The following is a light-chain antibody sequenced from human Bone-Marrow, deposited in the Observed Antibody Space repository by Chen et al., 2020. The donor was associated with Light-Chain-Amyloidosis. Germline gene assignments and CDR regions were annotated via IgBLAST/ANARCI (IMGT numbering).Light chain of an antibody. V-gene: IGLV3-25*03. Sequence: SYELTQPPSVSVSPGQTARITCSGDDLPTKYAYWYQQKPGQAPVLVIHRDTERPSGISARFSVSSSGTKATLTSSGVQAEDEADYHCQSADSSGTYEVIFGGGTKLTVL. J-gene: IGLJ2*01. CDR1: DLPTKY. CDR2: RDT. CDR3: QSADSSGTYEVI.